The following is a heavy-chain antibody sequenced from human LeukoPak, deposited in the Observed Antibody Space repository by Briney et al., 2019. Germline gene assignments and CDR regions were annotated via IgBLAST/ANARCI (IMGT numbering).Heavy chain of an antibody. D-gene: IGHD4-17*01. Sequence: SETLSLTCAVSDDSFSSHYWTWIRQPPGKGLEWIGYISYIGSTNYNPSLKSRVTISIDTSRNQFSLRLSSVTAADTAEYYCARDLVTVTKGFDIWGQGTMVSVSS. J-gene: IGHJ3*02. CDR1: DDSFSSHY. V-gene: IGHV4-59*11. CDR2: ISYIGST. CDR3: ARDLVTVTKGFDI.